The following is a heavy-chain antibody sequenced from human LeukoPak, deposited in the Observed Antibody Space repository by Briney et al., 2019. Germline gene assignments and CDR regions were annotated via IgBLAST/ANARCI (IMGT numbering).Heavy chain of an antibody. D-gene: IGHD2-15*01. V-gene: IGHV3-23*01. CDR1: GFTFSSYA. CDR2: ISGSGGST. J-gene: IGHJ4*02. Sequence: GGPLRLSCAASGFTFSSYAMSWVRQAPGKGLEWVSAISGSGGSTYYADSAKGRFTISRDNSKNTLYLQMNSLRAEDTAVYYCAKATGYCSGGSCYSGGGDYWGQGTLVTVSS. CDR3: AKATGYCSGGSCYSGGGDY.